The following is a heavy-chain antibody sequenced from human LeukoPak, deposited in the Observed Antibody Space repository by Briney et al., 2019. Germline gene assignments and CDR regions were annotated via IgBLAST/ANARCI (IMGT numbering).Heavy chain of an antibody. CDR2: ISYDGSNK. J-gene: IGHJ4*02. CDR1: GFTFSSYG. V-gene: IGHV3-30*18. Sequence: PGGSLRLSCAASGFTFSSYGMHWVRQAPGKGLEWVAVISYDGSNKYYADSVKGRFTISRDNSKNTLYLQMNSLRAEDTAVYYCAKHGGSGSYPDYWGQGTLVTVSS. D-gene: IGHD3-10*01. CDR3: AKHGGSGSYPDY.